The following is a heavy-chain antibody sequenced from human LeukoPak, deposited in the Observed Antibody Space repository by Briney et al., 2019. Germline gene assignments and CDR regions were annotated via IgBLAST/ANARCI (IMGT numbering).Heavy chain of an antibody. CDR1: GGSFSGYY. Sequence: SETLSLTCAVYGGSFSGYYWSWIRQPPGKGLEWIGYIYYSGSTYYNPSLKSRVTISVDTSKNQFSLKLSSVTAADTAVYYCARVLDSSGYYTPDAFDIWGQGTMVTVSS. D-gene: IGHD3-22*01. CDR2: IYYSGST. J-gene: IGHJ3*02. CDR3: ARVLDSSGYYTPDAFDI. V-gene: IGHV4-30-4*08.